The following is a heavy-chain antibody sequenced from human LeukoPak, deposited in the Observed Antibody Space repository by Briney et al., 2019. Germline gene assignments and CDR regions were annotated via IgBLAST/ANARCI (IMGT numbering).Heavy chain of an antibody. J-gene: IGHJ4*02. CDR3: ARGDSSGYGADY. CDR1: GYTFTSYD. CDR2: MNPNSGNT. V-gene: IGHV1-8*03. Sequence: ASVKVSCKASGYTFTSYDINWVRQATGQGLEWMGWMNPNSGNTGYAQKFQGRVTITRNTSISTAYMELSSLRSEDTAVYYCARGDSSGYGADYWDQGTLVTVSS. D-gene: IGHD3-22*01.